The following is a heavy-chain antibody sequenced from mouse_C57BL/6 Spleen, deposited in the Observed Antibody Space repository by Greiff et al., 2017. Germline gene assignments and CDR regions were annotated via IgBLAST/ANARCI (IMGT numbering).Heavy chain of an antibody. Sequence: VMLVESEGGLVQPGSSMKLSCTASGFTFSDYYMAWVRQVPEKGLEWVANINYDGSSTYYLDSLKSRFIISRDNAKNILYLQMSSLKSEDTATYYCARADDYDVLDYWGQGTTLTVSS. V-gene: IGHV5-16*01. CDR2: INYDGSST. J-gene: IGHJ2*01. D-gene: IGHD2-4*01. CDR1: GFTFSDYY. CDR3: ARADDYDVLDY.